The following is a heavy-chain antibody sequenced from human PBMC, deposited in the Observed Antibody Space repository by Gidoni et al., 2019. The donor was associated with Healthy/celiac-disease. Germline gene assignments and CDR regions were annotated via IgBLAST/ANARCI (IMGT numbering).Heavy chain of an antibody. D-gene: IGHD2-2*01. CDR1: GFTFSSYS. V-gene: IGHV3-21*01. CDR3: AREGVGCSSTSCPADY. Sequence: EVQLVESGGGLVKPGGSLRLSCAASGFTFSSYSINWVRQAPGKGLEWVSSISSSSSYITYADPVKGRSTISRDNAKNSLYLQMNSLGAEDTAVYYCAREGVGCSSTSCPADYWGQGTLVTVSS. CDR2: ISSSSSYI. J-gene: IGHJ4*02.